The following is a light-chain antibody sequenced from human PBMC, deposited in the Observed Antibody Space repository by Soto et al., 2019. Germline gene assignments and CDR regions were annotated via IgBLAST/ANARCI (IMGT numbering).Light chain of an antibody. CDR2: TSS. V-gene: IGKV1-39*01. J-gene: IGKJ1*01. Sequence: DIQMTQSPSTLSASVGDTVTVTCRASQSVSGWLAWYQQKPGEAPKLLIFTSSSLQSGVPSRFSGSGSGTDFILTISSLQPEDFATYYCQQSYSTPPTFGQGTKVDIK. CDR3: QQSYSTPPT. CDR1: QSVSGW.